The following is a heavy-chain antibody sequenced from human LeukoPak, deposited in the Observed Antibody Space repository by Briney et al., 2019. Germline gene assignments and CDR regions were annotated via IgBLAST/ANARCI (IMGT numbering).Heavy chain of an antibody. V-gene: IGHV4-59*01. CDR2: IYYSGST. CDR1: GGSISSYY. CDR3: ARGPSMIVADYYFDY. Sequence: SETLSLTCTVSGGSISSYYRSWIRQPPGKGLEWIGYIYYSGSTNYNPSPKSRVTISVDTSKNQFSLKLSSVTAADTAVYYCARGPSMIVADYYFDYWGQGTLVTVSS. J-gene: IGHJ4*02. D-gene: IGHD3-22*01.